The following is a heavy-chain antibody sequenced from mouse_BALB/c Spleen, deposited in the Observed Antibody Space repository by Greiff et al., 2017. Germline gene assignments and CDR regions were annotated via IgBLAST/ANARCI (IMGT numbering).Heavy chain of an antibody. D-gene: IGHD2-4*01. Sequence: EVKLMESGGGLVKPGGSLKLSCAASGFAFSSYDMSWVRQTPEKRLEWVAYISSGGGSTYYPDTVKGRFTISRDNAKNTLYLQMSSLKSEDTAMYDCERHGHYDYEDAMDYWGQGTSVTVSS. CDR2: ISSGGGST. CDR1: GFAFSSYD. CDR3: ERHGHYDYEDAMDY. V-gene: IGHV5-12-1*01. J-gene: IGHJ4*01.